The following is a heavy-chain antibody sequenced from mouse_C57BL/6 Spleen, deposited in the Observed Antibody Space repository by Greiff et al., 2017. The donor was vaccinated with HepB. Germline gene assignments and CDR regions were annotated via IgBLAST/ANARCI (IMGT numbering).Heavy chain of an antibody. CDR3: AIPYYSNYVYYAMDY. D-gene: IGHD2-5*01. CDR2: INPSNGGT. V-gene: IGHV1-53*01. CDR1: GYTFTSYW. J-gene: IGHJ4*01. Sequence: QVQLKQPGTELVKPGASVKLSCKASGYTFTSYWLHWVKQRPGQGLEWIGNINPSNGGTNYNEKFKSKATLTVDKSSSTAYMQLSSLTAEDSAVYYCAIPYYSNYVYYAMDYWGQGTSVTVSS.